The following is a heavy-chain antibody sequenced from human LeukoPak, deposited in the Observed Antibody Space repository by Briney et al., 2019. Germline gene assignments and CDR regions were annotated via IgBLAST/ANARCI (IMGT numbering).Heavy chain of an antibody. CDR1: GYTFTGYY. D-gene: IGHD3-9*01. CDR3: ARDWELRYSEGGFDY. V-gene: IGHV1-46*01. Sequence: ASVKVSCKASGYTFTGYYMHWVRQAPGQGLEWMGIINPSGGSTSYAQKFQGRVTMTRDTSTSTVYIELSGLRSDDTAVYYCARDWELRYSEGGFDYWGQGTLVTVSS. CDR2: INPSGGST. J-gene: IGHJ4*02.